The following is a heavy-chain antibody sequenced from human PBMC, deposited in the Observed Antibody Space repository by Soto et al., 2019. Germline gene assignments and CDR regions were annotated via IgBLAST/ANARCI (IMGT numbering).Heavy chain of an antibody. CDR3: ARFSGYSSGWEYFQH. Sequence: SETLSLTCTVSGGSISSSSYYWGWIRQPPGKGLEWIGSIYYSGSTYYNPSLKSRVTISVDTSKNQFSLKLSSVTAADTAVYYCARFSGYSSGWEYFQHWGQGTLVPSPQ. CDR1: GGSISSSSYY. D-gene: IGHD6-19*01. J-gene: IGHJ1*01. CDR2: IYYSGST. V-gene: IGHV4-39*01.